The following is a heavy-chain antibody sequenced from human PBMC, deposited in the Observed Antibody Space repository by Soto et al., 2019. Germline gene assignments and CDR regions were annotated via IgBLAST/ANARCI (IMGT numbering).Heavy chain of an antibody. CDR3: ARDPVIAAAGTGY. Sequence: ESGGGLVQPGGSLRLSCAASGFTFSSYSMNWVRQAPGKGLEWVSYISSSSSTIYYADSVKGRFTISRDNAKNSLYLQMNSLRAEDTAVYYCARDPVIAAAGTGYWGQGTLVTVSS. J-gene: IGHJ4*02. V-gene: IGHV3-48*01. D-gene: IGHD6-13*01. CDR1: GFTFSSYS. CDR2: ISSSSSTI.